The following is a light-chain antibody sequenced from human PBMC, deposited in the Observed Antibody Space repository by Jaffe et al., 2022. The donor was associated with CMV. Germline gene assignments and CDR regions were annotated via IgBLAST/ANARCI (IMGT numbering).Light chain of an antibody. Sequence: DIQMTQSPSSLSASVGDRVTITCRASQTISSYLNWYQQKPGKAPKLLIYDASSLQSGVPSRFSGSGSGTDFTLTISSLQPEDFATYYCQQGYRTPRTFGQGTKVEI. CDR3: QQGYRTPRT. CDR1: QTISSY. J-gene: IGKJ1*01. V-gene: IGKV1-39*01. CDR2: DAS.